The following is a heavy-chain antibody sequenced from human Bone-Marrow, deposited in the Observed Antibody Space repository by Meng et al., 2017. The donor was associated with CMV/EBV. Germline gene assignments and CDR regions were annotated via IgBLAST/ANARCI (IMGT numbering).Heavy chain of an antibody. CDR1: GYTFTSYG. J-gene: IGHJ5*02. V-gene: IGHV1-18*01. Sequence: ASVKVSCKASGYTFTSYGISWVRQAPGQGLEWMGWISAYNGNTNYAQKFQGRVTITTDETTSTAYMELSSLRSEDTAVYYCARGGRAYCGGYCPNWFDPWGQGTLVTVSS. D-gene: IGHD2-21*01. CDR3: ARGGRAYCGGYCPNWFDP. CDR2: ISAYNGNT.